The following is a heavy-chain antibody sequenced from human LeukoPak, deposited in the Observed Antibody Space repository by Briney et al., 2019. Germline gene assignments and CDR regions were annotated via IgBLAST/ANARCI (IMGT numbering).Heavy chain of an antibody. CDR1: GGTFSSYA. CDR3: ARAGYSGYTGYYYYYMDV. D-gene: IGHD5-12*01. Sequence: SVKVSCKASGGTFSSYAISWVRQAPGQGLELRGGIIPIFGTANYAQKFQGRVTITTDESTSTAYMELSSLRSEDTAVYYCARAGYSGYTGYYYYYMDVWGKGTTVTVSS. CDR2: IIPIFGTA. J-gene: IGHJ6*03. V-gene: IGHV1-69*05.